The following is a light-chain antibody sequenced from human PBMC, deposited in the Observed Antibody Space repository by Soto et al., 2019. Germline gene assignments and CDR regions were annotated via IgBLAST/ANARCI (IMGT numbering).Light chain of an antibody. Sequence: EIVLTQSPATLSLSPGERATLSCRASQSVSSYIAWYQQKPGQATRLLIYDASNRATGIPARFSGSGSGTDFTLTISSLEPEDFAVYYCQQRSNWPPIFTFGPGTKVDIK. CDR2: DAS. CDR1: QSVSSY. J-gene: IGKJ3*01. CDR3: QQRSNWPPIFT. V-gene: IGKV3-11*01.